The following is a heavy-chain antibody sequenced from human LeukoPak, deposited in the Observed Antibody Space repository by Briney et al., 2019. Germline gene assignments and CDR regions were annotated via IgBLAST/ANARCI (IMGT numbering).Heavy chain of an antibody. V-gene: IGHV1-8*01. J-gene: IGHJ6*02. CDR1: GYTFTSYD. D-gene: IGHD2-15*01. CDR3: ARFPIVVVVAATIPLWNGMDV. Sequence: ASVKVSCKASGYTFTSYDINWVRQATGQGLEWMGWMNPNSGNTGYAQKFQGRVTMTRNTSISTAYMELSSLRSEDTAVYYCARFPIVVVVAATIPLWNGMDVWGQGTTVTVSS. CDR2: MNPNSGNT.